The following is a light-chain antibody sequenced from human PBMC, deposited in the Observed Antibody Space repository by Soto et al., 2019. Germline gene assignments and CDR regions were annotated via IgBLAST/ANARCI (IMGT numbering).Light chain of an antibody. V-gene: IGKV1-5*01. Sequence: DIQMTQSPSTLTASVGDTVTITCRASESIDNWLAWYQQKPGKAPKLLILPPSTLVRGVPSRFIGRGSGTEFTLTISSLQADDYATFYCQQYHTDWTFGQGTKVEIK. J-gene: IGKJ1*01. CDR3: QQYHTDWT. CDR1: ESIDNW. CDR2: PPS.